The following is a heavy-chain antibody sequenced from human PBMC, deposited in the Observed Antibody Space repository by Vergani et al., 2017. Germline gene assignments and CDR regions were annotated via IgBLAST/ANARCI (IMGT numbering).Heavy chain of an antibody. CDR2: ILPGGKT. Sequence: EVQLLESGGDLVRPGKSLRLSCAASGFTFGSYTMNWFRRTPGRGLDWVSGILPGGKTYYADSVKGRFTIPRDNSKNMVFLDMRSLPADDTAVYYCAKDRVPDNRWNFDYWGQGTLVTVSS. V-gene: IGHV3-23*01. J-gene: IGHJ4*02. D-gene: IGHD1-1*01. CDR1: GFTFGSYT. CDR3: AKDRVPDNRWNFDY.